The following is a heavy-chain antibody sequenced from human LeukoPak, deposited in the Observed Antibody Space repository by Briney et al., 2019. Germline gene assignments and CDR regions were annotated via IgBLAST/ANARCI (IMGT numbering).Heavy chain of an antibody. D-gene: IGHD4-17*01. Sequence: SGGSLRLSCAASGFTFSSYEMNWVRQAPGKGLEWVSYISSSGNTIYCADSVKGRFTISRDNAKNSLYLQIKSLRAEDTAVYYCARLTTMTTTGGPFDYWGQGTLVTVSS. CDR2: ISSSGNTI. J-gene: IGHJ4*02. CDR1: GFTFSSYE. CDR3: ARLTTMTTTGGPFDY. V-gene: IGHV3-48*03.